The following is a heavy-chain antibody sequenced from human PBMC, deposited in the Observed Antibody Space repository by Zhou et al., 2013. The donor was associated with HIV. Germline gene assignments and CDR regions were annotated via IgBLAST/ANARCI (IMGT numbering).Heavy chain of an antibody. D-gene: IGHD2-21*01. CDR1: GYSIISYG. CDR3: ARDTSIVRATSAIRFGFDN. J-gene: IGHJ4*02. V-gene: IGHV1-18*01. CDR2: INPYNDYT. Sequence: QVQLVQSGAEVQKSGASVKVSCKAFGYSIISYGIGWVRQAPGQGLEWMGWINPYNDYTNYATKFQGRVIMTTDTSTNTAYLELGSLTHDDTAIYFCARDTSIVRATSAIRFGFDNWGQGTVVTVSS.